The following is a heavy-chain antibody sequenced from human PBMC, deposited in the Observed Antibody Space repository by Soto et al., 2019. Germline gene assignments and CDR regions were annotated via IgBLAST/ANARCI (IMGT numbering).Heavy chain of an antibody. Sequence: PSETLSLTCTVSGSSISSSSYYWGWIRQPPGKGLERIGSMYYSGSTYYNPSLKSRVTISVDTSKSQFSLKLSSVTAADTAVYYCARHQVVGDALNIWGQGTMVT. V-gene: IGHV4-39*01. J-gene: IGHJ3*02. CDR1: GSSISSSSYY. CDR2: MYYSGST. CDR3: ARHQVVGDALNI. D-gene: IGHD2-2*01.